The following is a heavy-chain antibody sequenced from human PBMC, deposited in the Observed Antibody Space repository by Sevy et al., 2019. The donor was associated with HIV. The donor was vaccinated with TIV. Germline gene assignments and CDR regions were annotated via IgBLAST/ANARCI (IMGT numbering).Heavy chain of an antibody. J-gene: IGHJ3*02. V-gene: IGHV4-31*03. D-gene: IGHD2-15*01. CDR3: ARRVSWAAFDI. CDR1: GGSISSGGYY. Sequence: SETLFLTCTVSGGSISSGGYYWSWILQHPGKGLEWIGYIYYSGSTYYNPSLKSRVTISVDTSKNQFSLKLSSVTAADTAVYYCARRVSWAAFDIWGQGTMVTVSS. CDR2: IYYSGST.